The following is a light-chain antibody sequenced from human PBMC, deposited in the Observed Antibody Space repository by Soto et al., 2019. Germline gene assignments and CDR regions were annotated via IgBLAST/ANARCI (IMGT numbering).Light chain of an antibody. CDR3: CSYAGGFYV. J-gene: IGLJ1*01. CDR2: DVS. CDR1: SSDVGGYNY. Sequence: QSALTQPRSVSGSPGQSVTISCTGTSSDVGGYNYVSWYQQHPGKAPKPMIFDVSKRPSGVPDRFSGSKSGSTSSLTISGLQADDEADYYCCSYAGGFYVVGTGTKLTVL. V-gene: IGLV2-11*01.